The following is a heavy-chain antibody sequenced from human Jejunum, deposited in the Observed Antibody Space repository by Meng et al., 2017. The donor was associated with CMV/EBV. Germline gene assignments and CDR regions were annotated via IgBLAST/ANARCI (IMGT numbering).Heavy chain of an antibody. J-gene: IGHJ6*02. CDR1: GNLSKYV. CDR3: ASPTIFGVVWYYGMDV. Sequence: GNLSKYVISWVRQSPGQGLEWMGGIIPIFGTANYAQKFQGRVTITTDESTNTAYMELSSLRSEDTAVYYCASPTIFGVVWYYGMDVWGQGTTVTVSS. V-gene: IGHV1-69*05. D-gene: IGHD3-3*01. CDR2: IIPIFGTA.